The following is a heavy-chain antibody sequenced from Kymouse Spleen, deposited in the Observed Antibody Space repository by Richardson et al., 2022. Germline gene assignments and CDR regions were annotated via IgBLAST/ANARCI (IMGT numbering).Heavy chain of an antibody. CDR2: IRSKANSYAT. D-gene: IGHD7-27*02. J-gene: IGHJ4*02. CDR3: TRHQLTGDPLFDY. CDR1: GFTFSGSA. Sequence: EVQLVESGGGLVQPGGSLKLSCAASGFTFSGSAMHWVRQASGKGLEWVGRIRSKANSYATAYAASVKGRFTISRDDSKNTAYLQMNSLKTEDTAVYYCTRHQLTGDPLFDYWGQGTLVTVSS. V-gene: IGHV3-73*02.